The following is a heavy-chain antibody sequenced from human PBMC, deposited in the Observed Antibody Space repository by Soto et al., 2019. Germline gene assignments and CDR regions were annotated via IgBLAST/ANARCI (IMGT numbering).Heavy chain of an antibody. CDR3: ARARFRGMDV. J-gene: IGHJ6*02. V-gene: IGHV3-7*01. D-gene: IGHD3-3*01. Sequence: GGSLRLSCAASGFTFCSYDMIWVRQAPGRGLEWVASIKQDGGDKYYLGGVKGRFTVSRDDAESSLSLHLNSLRAEDTAIYYCARARFRGMDVSGQGTTVTVSS. CDR1: GFTFCSYD. CDR2: IKQDGGDK.